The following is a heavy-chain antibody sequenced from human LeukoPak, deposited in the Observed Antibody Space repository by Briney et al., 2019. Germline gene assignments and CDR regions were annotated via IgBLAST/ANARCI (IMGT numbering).Heavy chain of an antibody. CDR3: ASGIAAGVF. J-gene: IGHJ4*02. D-gene: IGHD6-13*01. Sequence: GGSLRLSCAASGFTFSSYAMSWVRQAPGKGLEWVSAIGASGGSTYYADSVKGRFTISRDNSKNTLYLQMNSLRAEDTAVYYCASGIAAGVFWGQGTLVTVSS. V-gene: IGHV3-23*01. CDR2: IGASGGST. CDR1: GFTFSSYA.